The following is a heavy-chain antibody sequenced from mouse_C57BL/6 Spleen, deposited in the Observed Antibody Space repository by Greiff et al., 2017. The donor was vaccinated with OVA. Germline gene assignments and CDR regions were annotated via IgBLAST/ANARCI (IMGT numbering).Heavy chain of an antibody. V-gene: IGHV14-4*01. CDR1: GFNIKDDY. J-gene: IGHJ2*01. CDR2: IDPENGDT. Sequence: VQLQQSGAELVRPGASVKLSCTASGFNIKDDYMHWVKQRPEQGLEWIGWIDPENGDTEYASKFQGKATITADTSSNTAYLQLSSLTSEDTAVYYCTGRRGGFFDYWGQGTTLTVSS. CDR3: TGRRGGFFDY.